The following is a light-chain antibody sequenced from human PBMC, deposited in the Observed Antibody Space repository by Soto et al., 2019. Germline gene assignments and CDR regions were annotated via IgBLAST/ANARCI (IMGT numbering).Light chain of an antibody. CDR2: GSF. CDR3: QQYGSLIT. J-gene: IGKJ5*01. CDR1: QSLSSSY. V-gene: IGKV3-20*01. Sequence: EIVLTQSPGTLSLSPVERATLSCRASQSLSSSYLAWYQQKSGQAPRLLIYGSFSRATGIPDRFSGSGSGTDFTLTISRLEPEDFAVYYCQQYGSLITFGQGTRLEIK.